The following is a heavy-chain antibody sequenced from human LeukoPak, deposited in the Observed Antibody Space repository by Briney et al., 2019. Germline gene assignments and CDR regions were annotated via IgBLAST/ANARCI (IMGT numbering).Heavy chain of an antibody. Sequence: SETLSLTCTVSGGSISSSSYYWGWIRQPPGKGLEWIGSIYYSGSTYYNPSLKSRVTISVDTSKNQFSLKLSSVTAADTAVYYCARAAGYSSSGDVWGKGNPGHRLL. V-gene: IGHV4-39*07. J-gene: IGHJ6*04. CDR2: IYYSGST. CDR1: GGSISSSSYY. D-gene: IGHD6-13*01. CDR3: ARAAGYSSSGDV.